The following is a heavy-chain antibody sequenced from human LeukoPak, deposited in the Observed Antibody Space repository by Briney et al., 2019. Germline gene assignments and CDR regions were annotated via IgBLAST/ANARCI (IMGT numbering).Heavy chain of an antibody. J-gene: IGHJ5*02. Sequence: SETLSLTCTVSGGSISSYYWSWIRQPAGEGLEWIGRIYTSGSTNYNPSLKSRVTMSVDTSKNQFSLKLSSVTAADTAVYYCARGYYYGSGSLNWFDPWGQGTLVTVSS. CDR3: ARGYYYGSGSLNWFDP. V-gene: IGHV4-4*07. CDR2: IYTSGST. D-gene: IGHD3-10*01. CDR1: GGSISSYY.